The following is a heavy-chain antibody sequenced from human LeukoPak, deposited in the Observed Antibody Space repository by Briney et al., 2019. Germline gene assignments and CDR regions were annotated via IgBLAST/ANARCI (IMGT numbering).Heavy chain of an antibody. CDR1: GGSISSSNFH. V-gene: IGHV4-39*07. J-gene: IGHJ5*02. CDR2: IYYSGST. CDR3: ASVRGYSSGWYASGFDP. Sequence: SETLSLTCSVSGGSISSSNFHWGWIRQPPGKGPEWIGSIYYSGSTNYNPSLKSRVTISLDTSKNQFSLKLSSVTAADTAVYYCASVRGYSSGWYASGFDPWGQGTLVTVSS. D-gene: IGHD6-19*01.